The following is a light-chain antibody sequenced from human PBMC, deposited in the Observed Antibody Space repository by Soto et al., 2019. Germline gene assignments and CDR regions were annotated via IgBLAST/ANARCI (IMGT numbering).Light chain of an antibody. CDR3: QQYYSTLT. CDR2: WAS. Sequence: DIVMNQSPASLAVSLSERATINCKSSQSVLYSSDNKNYLAWYQQKPGQPPKLLIYWASTRDSGVPDRFSGSGSGADFTLTISSLQAEDVAVYYCQQYYSTLTFGGGTKVEIK. J-gene: IGKJ4*01. CDR1: QSVLYSSDNKNY. V-gene: IGKV4-1*01.